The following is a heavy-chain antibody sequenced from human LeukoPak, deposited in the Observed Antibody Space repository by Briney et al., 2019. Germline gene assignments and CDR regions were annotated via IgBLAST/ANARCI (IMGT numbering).Heavy chain of an antibody. V-gene: IGHV3-73*01. CDR3: TRHRQGSGWSTNWFDP. Sequence: GGTLRLSCAASGFTFSGSAMHWVRQASGKGLEWVGRIRSKANSYATAYAASVKGRFTISRDDSKNTAYLQMNSLKTEDTAVYYCTRHRQGSGWSTNWFDPWGQGTLVTVSS. D-gene: IGHD6-19*01. CDR1: GFTFSGSA. CDR2: IRSKANSYAT. J-gene: IGHJ5*02.